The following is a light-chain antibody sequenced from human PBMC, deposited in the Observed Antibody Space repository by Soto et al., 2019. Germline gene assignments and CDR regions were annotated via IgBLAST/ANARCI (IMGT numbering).Light chain of an antibody. CDR2: AAS. Sequence: DIPMTQSPSSLSASVGDRVTITCRASQGISNYLAWYQQKPGEVPKLLIYAASTLLSGVPSRFSGSGSGTDFTLTISSLQPEDVATYYCQKYNSGPWTFGQGTKVEIK. CDR3: QKYNSGPWT. CDR1: QGISNY. V-gene: IGKV1-27*01. J-gene: IGKJ1*01.